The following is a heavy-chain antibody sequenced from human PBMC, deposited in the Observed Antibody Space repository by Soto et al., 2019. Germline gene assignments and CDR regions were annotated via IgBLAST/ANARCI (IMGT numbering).Heavy chain of an antibody. J-gene: IGHJ3*02. CDR3: ARGNTDLAWGSDAFDI. D-gene: IGHD3-16*01. CDR1: GFTFSSYA. Sequence: GGSLRLSCAASGFTFSSYAMHWVRQAPGKGLEWVAVISYDGSNKYYADSVKGRFTISRDNSKNTLYLQMNSLRAEDTAVYYCARGNTDLAWGSDAFDIWGQGTMVTVSS. V-gene: IGHV3-30-3*01. CDR2: ISYDGSNK.